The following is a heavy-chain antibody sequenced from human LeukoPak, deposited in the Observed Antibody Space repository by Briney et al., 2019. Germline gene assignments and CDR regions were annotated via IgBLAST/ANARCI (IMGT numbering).Heavy chain of an antibody. CDR1: GFTFSSYW. Sequence: GGSLRLSCAASGFTFSSYWMHWVRQAPGKGLVWVSRMNSDGSSTTYADSVKGRFTISRDNAKNTLYLQMNSLRAEDTAVYYCARGGTSPIDSWGQGTLVTVSS. CDR2: MNSDGSST. CDR3: ARGGTSPIDS. D-gene: IGHD1-1*01. V-gene: IGHV3-74*01. J-gene: IGHJ4*02.